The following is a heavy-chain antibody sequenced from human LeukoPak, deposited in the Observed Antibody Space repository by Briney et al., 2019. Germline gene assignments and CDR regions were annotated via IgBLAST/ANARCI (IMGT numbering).Heavy chain of an antibody. D-gene: IGHD3-10*01. J-gene: IGHJ4*02. V-gene: IGHV3-7*01. CDR2: IKYDGNEK. CDR3: ARHAPVRGVRIYPTDY. CDR1: GFTFSDYW. Sequence: GGSLRLSCAASGFTFSDYWMTRVRQAPGKGLEWVANIKYDGNEKYYLDSVKGRFTISRDNAENSLYLQMNGLRTEDTALYYCARHAPVRGVRIYPTDYCGQGTLVTVSS.